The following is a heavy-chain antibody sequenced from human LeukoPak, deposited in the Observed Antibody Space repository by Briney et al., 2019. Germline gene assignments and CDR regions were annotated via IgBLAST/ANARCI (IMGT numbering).Heavy chain of an antibody. Sequence: PGGSLRLSCAASGFTFSSYSMNWVRQAPGKGLEWVSYISSSSGTIYYADSVKGRFTISRDNAKNSLYLQMNSLRAEDTAVYFCARGTGDGRHAFDIWGQGTMVTVSS. J-gene: IGHJ3*02. V-gene: IGHV3-48*01. CDR2: ISSSSGTI. CDR3: ARGTGDGRHAFDI. D-gene: IGHD7-27*01. CDR1: GFTFSSYS.